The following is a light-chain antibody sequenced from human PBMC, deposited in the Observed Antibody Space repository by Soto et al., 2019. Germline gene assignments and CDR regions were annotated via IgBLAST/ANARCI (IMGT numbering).Light chain of an antibody. J-gene: IGKJ5*01. Sequence: DIQMSQYPSSLSASVGDRVTITCRASQTIKNSLNWYQQKPGSAPNLLIYSASSLHVGVPSRFSGSKSGPDFTLTISGLQPEDFATYYWQQFYIAPVTFGQGTRLEIK. V-gene: IGKV1-39*01. CDR1: QTIKNS. CDR2: SAS. CDR3: QQFYIAPVT.